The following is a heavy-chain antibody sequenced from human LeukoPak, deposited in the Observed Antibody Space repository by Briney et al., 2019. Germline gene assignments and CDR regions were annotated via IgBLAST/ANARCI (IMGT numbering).Heavy chain of an antibody. Sequence: PGGTLRLSCAASGFTFSSYGMSWVRQAPGKGLEWVSYISSSGSDIYYADSVKGRFTISRDNAKNSLYLQMNSLRAEDTAVYYCARDFCSSTSCFYDPWGQGTLVTVSS. CDR2: ISSSGSDI. V-gene: IGHV3-21*05. J-gene: IGHJ5*02. CDR1: GFTFSSYG. D-gene: IGHD2-2*01. CDR3: ARDFCSSTSCFYDP.